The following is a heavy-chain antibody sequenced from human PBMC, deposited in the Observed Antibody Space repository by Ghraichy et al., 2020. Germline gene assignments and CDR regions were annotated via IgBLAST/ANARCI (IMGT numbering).Heavy chain of an antibody. CDR2: INSDGSST. CDR3: ARDSSSWDAFDF. D-gene: IGHD6-13*01. CDR1: GFTLSSYW. Sequence: GGSLRLSCAASGFTLSSYWIHWVRQAPGKGPVWVSRINSDGSSTSYADSVRGRFTISRDNVKNTLHLQMNSLRAEDTAVYYCARDSSSWDAFDFWGQGTMVIVSS. J-gene: IGHJ3*01. V-gene: IGHV3-74*01.